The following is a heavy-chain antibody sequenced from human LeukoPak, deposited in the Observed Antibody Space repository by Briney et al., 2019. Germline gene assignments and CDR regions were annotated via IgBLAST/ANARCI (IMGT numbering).Heavy chain of an antibody. CDR3: ASNFQSYHFDY. CDR2: IIPIFGTA. CDR1: GGTFSSYA. V-gene: IGHV1-69*06. D-gene: IGHD3-10*01. Sequence: GASVKVSCKASGGTFSSYAISWVRQAPGQGLEWMGGIIPIFGTANYAQKFQGRVTITADKSTSTAYMELSSLRPEDTAVYYCASNFQSYHFDYWGQGTLVTVSS. J-gene: IGHJ4*02.